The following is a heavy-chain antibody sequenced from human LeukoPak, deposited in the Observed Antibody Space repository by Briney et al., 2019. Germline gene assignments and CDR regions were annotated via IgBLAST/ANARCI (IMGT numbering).Heavy chain of an antibody. CDR2: IKSKTDGGTT. V-gene: IGHV3-15*01. CDR1: GFTFSNAW. Sequence: KSGGSLRLSCAASGFTFSNAWMSWVRQAPGKGLEWVGRIKSKTDGGTTDYAAPVKGRFTISRDDSKNTLYLQMNSLKTEDTAVCYCTTEGFYYVDAFDIWGQGTMVTVSS. J-gene: IGHJ3*02. D-gene: IGHD3-10*02. CDR3: TTEGFYYVDAFDI.